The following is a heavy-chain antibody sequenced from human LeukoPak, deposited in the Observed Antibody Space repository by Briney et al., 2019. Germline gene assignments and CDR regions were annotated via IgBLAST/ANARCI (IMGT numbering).Heavy chain of an antibody. V-gene: IGHV3-23*01. D-gene: IGHD3-10*01. CDR3: AKEYGYGSGSYGAFDI. J-gene: IGHJ3*02. Sequence: GGSLRLSCAASGFTFSSYAMSWVRQAPGKGLEWVSAISGSGGSTYYADSVKGRFTISRDNSKNTLYLQMNSLRAEDTAVYYCAKEYGYGSGSYGAFDIWGQGTMVTVSS. CDR1: GFTFSSYA. CDR2: ISGSGGST.